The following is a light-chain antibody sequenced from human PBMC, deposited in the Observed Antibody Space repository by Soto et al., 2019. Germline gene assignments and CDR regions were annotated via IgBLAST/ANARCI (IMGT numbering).Light chain of an antibody. CDR2: AAS. J-gene: IGKJ5*01. CDR1: QSIGSW. V-gene: IGKV1-12*01. Sequence: DIQMTQSPSSVSASVGDRVTITCRASQSIGSWLAWYQQKPGTVPKLLIYAASSLQSGVPSRFSGSGAGTEFTLHITSLQPEDFGTYYCQQGDSFPITFGQGTRLEIK. CDR3: QQGDSFPIT.